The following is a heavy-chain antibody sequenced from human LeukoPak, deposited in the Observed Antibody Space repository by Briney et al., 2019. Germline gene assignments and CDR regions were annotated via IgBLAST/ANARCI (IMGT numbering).Heavy chain of an antibody. J-gene: IGHJ3*02. CDR3: AKSREEIRGLDAFDI. V-gene: IGHV4-39*07. D-gene: IGHD5-24*01. Sequence: NSSETLSLTCTVSGGSISSSYYYWGWIRQPPGKGLEWIGSIYYSGSTYYNPSLKSRVALSVDTSKNQFSLKLSSLTAADTAVYYCAKSREEIRGLDAFDIWGQGTMVTVSS. CDR1: GGSISSSYYY. CDR2: IYYSGST.